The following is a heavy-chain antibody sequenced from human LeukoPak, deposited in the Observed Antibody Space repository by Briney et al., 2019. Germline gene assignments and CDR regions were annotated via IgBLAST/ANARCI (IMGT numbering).Heavy chain of an antibody. CDR1: GGSISSYY. Sequence: SETPSLTCTVSGGSISSYYWNWIRQPPGKGLEWIAYIYYSGNTNYNPSLKSRVTISVDTSKNQFSLKLSSVTAADTAVYYCARDVGATPGYFDYWGQGTLVTVSS. J-gene: IGHJ4*02. CDR2: IYYSGNT. V-gene: IGHV4-59*01. D-gene: IGHD1-26*01. CDR3: ARDVGATPGYFDY.